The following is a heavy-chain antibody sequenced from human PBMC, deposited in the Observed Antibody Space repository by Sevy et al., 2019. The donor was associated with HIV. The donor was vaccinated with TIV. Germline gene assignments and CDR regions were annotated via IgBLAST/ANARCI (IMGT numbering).Heavy chain of an antibody. D-gene: IGHD3-16*01. Sequence: ASVKVSCKASGYTFTGYYMHWVLQAPGQGLEWMGWSNPNSGGTNYAQKFQGRVTMTRDTSISTAYMELSRLRSDYTAVYYSFVGGMDVWGQRTTVTVSS. CDR2: SNPNSGGT. V-gene: IGHV1-2*02. J-gene: IGHJ6*02. CDR1: GYTFTGYY. CDR3: FVGGMDV.